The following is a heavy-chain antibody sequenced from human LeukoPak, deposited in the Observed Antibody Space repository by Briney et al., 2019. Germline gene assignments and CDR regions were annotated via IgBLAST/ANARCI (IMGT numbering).Heavy chain of an antibody. J-gene: IGHJ3*02. V-gene: IGHV4-61*02. Sequence: SETLSLTCSVSGGSISSGSYYWSWIRQPAGKGLEWIGRIHTSGSTNCNPSLKSRVTISIDTSKNLFSLRLSSVTAADTAVYYCARDQDCSGGRCYSSDAFDIWGQGTMVTVSS. CDR2: IHTSGST. CDR1: GGSISSGSYY. D-gene: IGHD2-15*01. CDR3: ARDQDCSGGRCYSSDAFDI.